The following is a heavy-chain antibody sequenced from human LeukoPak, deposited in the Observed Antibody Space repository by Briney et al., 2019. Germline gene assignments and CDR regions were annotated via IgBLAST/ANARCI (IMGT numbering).Heavy chain of an antibody. CDR1: GGSIFSSNSY. CDR2: IYYSGNT. CDR3: ARDRLQLQS. V-gene: IGHV4-39*07. J-gene: IGHJ5*02. Sequence: PSETLSLTCTVSGGSIFSSNSYWGWIRQPPGKGLEWIGSIYYSGNTYYNASLKSRVTISVDTSKNQFSLKLSSVAAADTAVYYCARDRLQLQSWGQGTLVTVSS. D-gene: IGHD1-1*01.